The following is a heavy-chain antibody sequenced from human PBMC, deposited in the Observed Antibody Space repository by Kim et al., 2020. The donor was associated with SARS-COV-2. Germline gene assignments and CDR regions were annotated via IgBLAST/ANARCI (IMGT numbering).Heavy chain of an antibody. CDR2: IYSGGST. V-gene: IGHV3-66*01. Sequence: GGSLRLSCAASGFTVSSNYMSWVRQAPGKGLEWVSVIYSGGSTYYADSVKGRFTISRDNSKNTLYLQMNSLRAEDTAVYYCARVGWDFGVVMDVWGQGTTVTVSS. D-gene: IGHD3-3*01. CDR3: ARVGWDFGVVMDV. J-gene: IGHJ6*02. CDR1: GFTVSSNY.